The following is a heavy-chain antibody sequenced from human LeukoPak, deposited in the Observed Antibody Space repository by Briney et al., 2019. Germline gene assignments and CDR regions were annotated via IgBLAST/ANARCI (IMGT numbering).Heavy chain of an antibody. J-gene: IGHJ6*02. CDR1: GHSLAELA. CDR3: ATLPLTVVTPLDV. CDR2: FDPEEGET. D-gene: IGHD4-23*01. V-gene: IGHV1-24*01. Sequence: ASVKVSCKVSGHSLAELAMHWVRQAPGKGLEWVGGFDPEEGETFYAQEVLGRVSMTEDTSTDTAYMELSSLTSEDTAVYYCATLPLTVVTPLDVWGQGTTVTVSS.